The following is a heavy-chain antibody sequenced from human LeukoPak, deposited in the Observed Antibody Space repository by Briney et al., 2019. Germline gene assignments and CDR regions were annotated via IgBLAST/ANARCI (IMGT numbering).Heavy chain of an antibody. CDR1: GFTFSSYS. D-gene: IGHD6-6*01. V-gene: IGHV3-48*01. CDR3: ARVVPAVKGAYFDY. Sequence: TGGSLRLPCAASGFTFSSYSMNWVRQAPGKGLEWVSYISSSSSTIYYADSVKGRFTISRDNSKNTLYLQMNSLRAEDTAVYYCARVVPAVKGAYFDYWGQGTLVTVSS. J-gene: IGHJ4*02. CDR2: ISSSSSTI.